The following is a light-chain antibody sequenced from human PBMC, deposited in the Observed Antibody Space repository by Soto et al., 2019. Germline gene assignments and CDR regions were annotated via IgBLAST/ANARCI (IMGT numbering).Light chain of an antibody. CDR3: QQYGRSPGLFT. J-gene: IGKJ3*01. V-gene: IGKV3-20*01. Sequence: EIVLTQSPGTLSLSPGERATLSCRASQSVTNTYLAWYQQKPGQAPRLLIYDASSRATVIPERFSGSGSGKDFTLTISRLEHEDFEVYYCQQYGRSPGLFTFGPGTKVDI. CDR2: DAS. CDR1: QSVTNTY.